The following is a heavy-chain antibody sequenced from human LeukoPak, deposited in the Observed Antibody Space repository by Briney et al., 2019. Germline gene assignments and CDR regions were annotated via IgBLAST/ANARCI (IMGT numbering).Heavy chain of an antibody. CDR1: GFTFSSYG. CDR3: ARDYGYESSGPSVY. Sequence: PGRSLRLSCAASGFTFSSYGMHWVRQAPGKGLEWVAFIWFDGSNKYYEDSVKGRFTISRDNSKNTLYLQMNSLRAEDTAVYYCARDYGYESSGPSVYWGQGALVTVSS. J-gene: IGHJ4*02. V-gene: IGHV3-33*01. D-gene: IGHD3-22*01. CDR2: IWFDGSNK.